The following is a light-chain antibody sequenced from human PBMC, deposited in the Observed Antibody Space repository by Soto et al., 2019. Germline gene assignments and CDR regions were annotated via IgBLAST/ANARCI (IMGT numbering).Light chain of an antibody. CDR2: WAS. Sequence: DIVMTQSPDSLAVHLGERANINCKSSQSVLYSSNNKNYLAWYQQKPGQPPKLLIYWASTRESGVPDRFSGSGSGTDFTLTISSLQAEDVALHYCQQYYSTPLTFGGGTKVEIK. J-gene: IGKJ4*01. V-gene: IGKV4-1*01. CDR3: QQYYSTPLT. CDR1: QSVLYSSNNKNY.